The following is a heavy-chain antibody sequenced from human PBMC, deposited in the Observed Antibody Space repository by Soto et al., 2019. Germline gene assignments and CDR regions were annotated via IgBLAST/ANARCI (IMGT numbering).Heavy chain of an antibody. Sequence: ASVKVSCKSSGGTFSSHSINWVRQAPGQGLEWMGGIIPIFGPANFAKKFQGRVTITADESTTTAYMELSSLTSEDTAVYYCATGSFTSTGGRIGYHYNAMDVWGQGTTVTVSS. CDR3: ATGSFTSTGGRIGYHYNAMDV. V-gene: IGHV1-69*13. CDR2: IIPIFGPA. D-gene: IGHD1-1*01. J-gene: IGHJ6*02. CDR1: GGTFSSHS.